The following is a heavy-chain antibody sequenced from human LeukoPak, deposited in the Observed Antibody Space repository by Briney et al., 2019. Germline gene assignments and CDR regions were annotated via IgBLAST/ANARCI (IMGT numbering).Heavy chain of an antibody. V-gene: IGHV4-31*03. CDR2: IYYSGST. CDR3: AREVDTVVTAIHDASDI. J-gene: IGHJ3*02. CDR1: GGSLSSGGYY. Sequence: SETLSLTCTVSGGSLSSGGYYWSWIRQHPGKGLEWIGYIYYSGSTYYNPSLKSRVTISVDTSKNQFTLKLSSVTAADTAVYYCAREVDTVVTAIHDASDIWGQGTMVTVSS. D-gene: IGHD2-21*02.